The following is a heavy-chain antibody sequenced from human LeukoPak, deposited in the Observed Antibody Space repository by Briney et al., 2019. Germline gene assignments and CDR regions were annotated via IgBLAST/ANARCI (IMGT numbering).Heavy chain of an antibody. Sequence: SQTLSLTCAISGDSVSSNSAAWNWIRQSPSRGLEWLGRTYYRSKWYNDYAVSVKSRITINPDTSKNQFSLQLNSVTPEDTAVYYCARDPTPGIAAAGGSGIYGMDVWGQGTTVTVSS. J-gene: IGHJ6*02. CDR2: TYYRSKWYN. CDR1: GDSVSSNSAA. CDR3: ARDPTPGIAAAGGSGIYGMDV. V-gene: IGHV6-1*01. D-gene: IGHD6-13*01.